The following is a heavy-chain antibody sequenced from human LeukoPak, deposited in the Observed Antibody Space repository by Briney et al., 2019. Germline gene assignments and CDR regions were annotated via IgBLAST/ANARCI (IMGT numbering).Heavy chain of an antibody. J-gene: IGHJ5*02. CDR2: INQDGSGK. CDR1: GFTFSTSW. Sequence: PGGSLRLFCAASGFTFSTSWMSWVRQAPGKGLEWVANINQDGSGKYYVDSVKGRFTISRDNAKNSVYLQMNSLRAEDTAVYYCARDVGYRSWFDPWGQGTLVTVSS. V-gene: IGHV3-7*01. CDR3: ARDVGYRSWFDP. D-gene: IGHD5-18*01.